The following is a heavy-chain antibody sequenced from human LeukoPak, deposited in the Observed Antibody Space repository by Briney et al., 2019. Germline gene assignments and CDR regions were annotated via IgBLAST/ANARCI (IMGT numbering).Heavy chain of an antibody. J-gene: IGHJ6*03. Sequence: SETLSLTCAVYGGSFSGYYWRCIRHPPGKGVEWIGDIKHSGSTNYNPSLKSRVTISVDTSKNQYSLKLSSVTAADTAVYYCARGVPAAVLDYYYYYMDVWGKGTTVTVSS. CDR2: IKHSGST. D-gene: IGHD2-2*02. CDR3: ARGVPAAVLDYYYYYMDV. CDR1: GGSFSGYY. V-gene: IGHV4-34*01.